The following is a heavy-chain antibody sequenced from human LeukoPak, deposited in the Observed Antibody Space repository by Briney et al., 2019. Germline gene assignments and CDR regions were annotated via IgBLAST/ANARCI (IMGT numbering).Heavy chain of an antibody. Sequence: PETLSLTCTVSGGSISSYYWSWIRQPPGKGLEWSGYIYYSGSTNYNPSLKSLVTITMDTSKNQFSLKLSSVTAPDTGVYYCGKYCSSTSSPGARGNNWFDPWGQGTLGTVSS. CDR1: GGSISSYY. CDR3: GKYCSSTSSPGARGNNWFDP. CDR2: IYYSGST. D-gene: IGHD2-2*01. J-gene: IGHJ5*02. V-gene: IGHV4-59*01.